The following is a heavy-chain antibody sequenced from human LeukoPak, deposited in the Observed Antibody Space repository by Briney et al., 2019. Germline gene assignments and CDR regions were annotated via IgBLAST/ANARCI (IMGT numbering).Heavy chain of an antibody. V-gene: IGHV3-21*01. D-gene: IGHD6-19*01. Sequence: PGGSLRLSCAASGFTFSSYSMYWVRQGPGKGLEWVSSISSSSSYIYYADSVKGRFTISRDNAKNSLYLQMNSLRAEDTAVYYCARDGGYSSGWYWVYWGQGTLVTVSS. CDR3: ARDGGYSSGWYWVY. J-gene: IGHJ4*02. CDR2: ISSSSSYI. CDR1: GFTFSSYS.